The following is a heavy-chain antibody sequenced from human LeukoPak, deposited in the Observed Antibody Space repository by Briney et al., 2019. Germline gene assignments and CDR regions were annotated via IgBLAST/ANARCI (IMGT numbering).Heavy chain of an antibody. J-gene: IGHJ4*02. CDR2: ISTSGSTI. CDR3: AKIARDLGGVFDY. D-gene: IGHD3-16*01. CDR1: GFTFNYFA. V-gene: IGHV3-48*03. Sequence: GGSLRLSCVTSGFTFNYFAMSWVRQAPGKGLEWVSYISTSGSTIYYPDSVKGRFTISRDNAKNSLYLQMNSLRAEDTAVYYCAKIARDLGGVFDYWGQGTLVTVSS.